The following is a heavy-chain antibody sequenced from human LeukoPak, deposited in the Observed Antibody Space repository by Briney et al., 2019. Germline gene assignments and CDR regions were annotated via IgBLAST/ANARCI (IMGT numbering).Heavy chain of an antibody. CDR3: AISLGRRFDP. D-gene: IGHD1-1*01. J-gene: IGHJ5*02. CDR1: GFTFSSYS. V-gene: IGHV3-48*04. CDR2: ISSNSSTI. Sequence: GGSLRLSCAASGFTFSSYSMNWVRQAPGKGLEWVSYISSNSSTIYYADSVKGRFTISRDNAKNSLYLQMNSLRAEDTAVYYCAISLGRRFDPWGQGTLVTVSS.